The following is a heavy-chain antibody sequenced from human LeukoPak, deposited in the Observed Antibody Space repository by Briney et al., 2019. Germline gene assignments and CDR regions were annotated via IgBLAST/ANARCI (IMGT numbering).Heavy chain of an antibody. Sequence: ASVKVSCKASGYTFTGYYMHWVRQAPGQGLEWMGWINPNSGGTNYAQKFQGWVTMTRDTSISTANMELSRLRSDDTAVYYCAREATVASFDYWGQGTLVTVSS. V-gene: IGHV1-2*04. J-gene: IGHJ4*02. CDR1: GYTFTGYY. CDR2: INPNSGGT. D-gene: IGHD4-23*01. CDR3: AREATVASFDY.